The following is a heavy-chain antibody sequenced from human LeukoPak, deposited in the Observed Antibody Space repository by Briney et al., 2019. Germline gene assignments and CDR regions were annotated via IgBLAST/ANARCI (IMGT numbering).Heavy chain of an antibody. Sequence: PSETLSLTCTVSGDSISSGDYFWSWIRQPPGKGLEWIGYIYYSGSTYHNPSLKSRLTISLDTSKNQFSLKLSSVTAADTAVYYCARGRVAVAGKAWDYWGQGTLVTVPS. J-gene: IGHJ4*02. CDR2: IYYSGST. CDR3: ARGRVAVAGKAWDY. CDR1: GDSISSGDYF. D-gene: IGHD6-19*01. V-gene: IGHV4-30-4*01.